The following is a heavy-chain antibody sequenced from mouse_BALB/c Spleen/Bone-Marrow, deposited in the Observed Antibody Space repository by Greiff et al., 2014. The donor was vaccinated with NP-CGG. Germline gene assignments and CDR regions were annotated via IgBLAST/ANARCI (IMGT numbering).Heavy chain of an antibody. D-gene: IGHD1-2*01. Sequence: VHVKQSXAELVKPGASVKMSCKASGFKIKNNYMDWVKQRPGQGPEWIGKIYPGNSNTKYEPKVQGKATLTADTPSNTASLQLSDLTSDDSAVYCYPGYCYGYYFDYWGQGTTLTVSS. V-gene: IGHV14-3*02. CDR3: PGYCYGYYFDY. CDR1: GFKIKNNY. CDR2: IYPGNSNT. J-gene: IGHJ2*01.